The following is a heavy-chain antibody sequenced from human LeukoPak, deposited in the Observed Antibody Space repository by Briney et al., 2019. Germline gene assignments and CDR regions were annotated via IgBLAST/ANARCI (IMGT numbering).Heavy chain of an antibody. CDR1: GDFITTYY. J-gene: IGHJ5*02. CDR2: IYHSGST. V-gene: IGHV4-59*12. CDR3: ARVGQLAGVWFDP. Sequence: SETLSLTCTVSGDFITTYYWSWIRQPPGKGLEWIGYIYHSGSTYYNPSLKSRVTISVDRSKNQFSLKLSSVTAADTAVYYCARVGQLAGVWFDPWGQGTLVTVSS. D-gene: IGHD6-6*01.